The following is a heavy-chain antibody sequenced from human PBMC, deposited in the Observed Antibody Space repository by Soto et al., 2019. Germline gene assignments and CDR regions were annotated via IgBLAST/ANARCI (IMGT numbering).Heavy chain of an antibody. CDR3: AKAVAEAYYYYGMDV. J-gene: IGHJ6*02. D-gene: IGHD6-19*01. CDR2: INAGNGNT. Sequence: ASVKVSCKASGGTFSNYPITWVRQAPGQRLEWMGWINAGNGNTKYSQKFQGRVTITRDTSASTAYMGLSSLRSEDTAVYYCAKAVAEAYYYYGMDVWGQGTTVTVSS. CDR1: GGTFSNYP. V-gene: IGHV1-3*01.